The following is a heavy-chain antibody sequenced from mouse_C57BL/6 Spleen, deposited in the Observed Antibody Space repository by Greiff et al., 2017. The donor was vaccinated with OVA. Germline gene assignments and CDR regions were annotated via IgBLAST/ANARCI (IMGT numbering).Heavy chain of an antibody. J-gene: IGHJ2*01. CDR1: GYAFSSSW. CDR3: ERERLSDCYDC. Sequence: QVQLQQSGPELVKPGASVKISCKASGYAFSSSWMNWVKQRPGKGLEWIGRIYPGDGDTKYNGKFKGKATLTADKSSSTAYMQLNSLTSEDSAVYFYERERLSDCYDCWGQGTTLTVA. V-gene: IGHV1-82*01. D-gene: IGHD1-1*02. CDR2: IYPGDGDT.